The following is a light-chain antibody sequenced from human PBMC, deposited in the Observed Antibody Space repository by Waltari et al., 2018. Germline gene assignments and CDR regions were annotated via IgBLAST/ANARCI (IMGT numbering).Light chain of an antibody. CDR3: CSYAGRNIWV. V-gene: IGLV2-23*02. CDR2: EVI. Sequence: QSALTQPASVSGSPGQSITISCTGTSSDVGFYNLVSWYQQHPDKAPNLMVYEVIERPSVVSTRFSGSKSGNTASLTISGLQAEDEADYYCCSYAGRNIWVFGGGTKVTVL. J-gene: IGLJ3*02. CDR1: SSDVGFYNL.